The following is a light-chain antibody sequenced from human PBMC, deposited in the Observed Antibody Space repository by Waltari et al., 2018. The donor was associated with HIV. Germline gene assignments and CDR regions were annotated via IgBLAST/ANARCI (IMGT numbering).Light chain of an antibody. CDR3: QQYYSTPLLT. V-gene: IGKV4-1*01. Sequence: DIVMTQSPDSLAVSLGERATINCKSRPSVLYSSNNKNYLAWYQQKPGQPPKLLIYWASTRESGVPDRFSGSGSGTDFTLTISSLQAEDVAVYYCQQYYSTPLLTFGGGTKVEIK. CDR1: PSVLYSSNNKNY. J-gene: IGKJ4*01. CDR2: WAS.